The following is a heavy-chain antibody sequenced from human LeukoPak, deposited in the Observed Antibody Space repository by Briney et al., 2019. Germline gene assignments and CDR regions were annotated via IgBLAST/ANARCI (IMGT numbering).Heavy chain of an antibody. Sequence: SETLSLTCAVYGGSFSGYYWSWIRQPPGKGLEWIGETNHSGSTNYNPSLKSRVTISVDTSKNQFSLKLSSVTAADTAVYYCARKPLGYCSGGSCYRGRAWPSTGYYFDYWGQGTLVTVSS. CDR2: TNHSGST. CDR1: GGSFSGYY. V-gene: IGHV4-34*01. D-gene: IGHD2-15*01. CDR3: ARKPLGYCSGGSCYRGRAWPSTGYYFDY. J-gene: IGHJ4*02.